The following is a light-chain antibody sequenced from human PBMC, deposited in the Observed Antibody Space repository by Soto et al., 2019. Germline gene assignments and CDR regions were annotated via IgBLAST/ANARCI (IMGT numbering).Light chain of an antibody. CDR1: ESISSW. CDR3: QQYNSYSRT. CDR2: DAS. Sequence: DIQMTQSPSTLSASVGDRVTITCRASESISSWLAWYQQKPGKAPKPLIYDASSLESGVPSRFSGSGSGTEFSLTISSLQPDDFATYYCQQYNSYSRTFGQGTRWIS. V-gene: IGKV1-5*01. J-gene: IGKJ1*01.